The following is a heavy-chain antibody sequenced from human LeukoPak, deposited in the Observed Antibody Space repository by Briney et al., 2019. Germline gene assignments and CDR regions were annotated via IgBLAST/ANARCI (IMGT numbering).Heavy chain of an antibody. CDR3: AREGVWFGELLSLSFDY. V-gene: IGHV3-7*01. J-gene: IGHJ4*02. Sequence: GGSLRLSCAASGFTFSSYWMSWVRQAPGKGLEWVANIKQDGSEKYYVDSVKGRFTISRDNAKNSLYLQMNSLRAEDTAVYYCAREGVWFGELLSLSFDYWGQGTLVTVSS. CDR1: GFTFSSYW. D-gene: IGHD3-10*01. CDR2: IKQDGSEK.